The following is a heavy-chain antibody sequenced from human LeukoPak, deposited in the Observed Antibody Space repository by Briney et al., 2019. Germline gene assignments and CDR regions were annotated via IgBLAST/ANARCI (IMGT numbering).Heavy chain of an antibody. Sequence: GGSLRLSCAASGFTFSNYWLSWVRQAPGKGLEWVANINQDGSDKYYVDSVRGRFTISRDNAKNSLYLQMNSLRAEDTAVYYCARDRYSSGWYAGNGMDVWGQGTTVTVSS. D-gene: IGHD6-19*01. V-gene: IGHV3-7*01. CDR3: ARDRYSSGWYAGNGMDV. CDR1: GFTFSNYW. J-gene: IGHJ6*02. CDR2: INQDGSDK.